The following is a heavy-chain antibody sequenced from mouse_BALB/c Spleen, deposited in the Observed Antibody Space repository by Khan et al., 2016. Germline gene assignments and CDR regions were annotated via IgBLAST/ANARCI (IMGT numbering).Heavy chain of an antibody. CDR1: GFGFSRYW. CDR3: ARHRNYAMDY. Sequence: EVKLLESGGGLVQPGGSLKLSCAASGFGFSRYWMSWVRQAPGKGLEWIGEINPDSSTINYPPSLKDKFIISRDTSKNTLYLQLSKVRSEDTALVYWARHRNYAMDYWGQGTSVTVSS. CDR2: INPDSSTI. J-gene: IGHJ4*01. V-gene: IGHV4-1*02.